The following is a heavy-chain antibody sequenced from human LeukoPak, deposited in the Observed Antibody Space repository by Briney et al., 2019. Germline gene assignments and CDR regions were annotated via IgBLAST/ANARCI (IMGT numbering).Heavy chain of an antibody. CDR1: GYTFTSYG. J-gene: IGHJ6*02. CDR2: ISAYNGNT. CDR3: AHSIVVVPAAITEDYYYYGMDV. Sequence: GASVKVSCKASGYTFTSYGISWVRQAPGQGLEWMGWISAYNGNTNYAQKLQGRVTMTTDTSTSTAYMELRSLRSDDTAVYYCAHSIVVVPAAITEDYYYYGMDVWGQGTTVTVSS. D-gene: IGHD2-2*02. V-gene: IGHV1-18*01.